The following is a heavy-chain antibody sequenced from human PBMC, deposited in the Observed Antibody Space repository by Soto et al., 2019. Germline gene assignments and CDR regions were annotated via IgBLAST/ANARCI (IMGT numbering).Heavy chain of an antibody. CDR1: GFTFSDYV. J-gene: IGHJ3*01. CDR2: MTYDGATE. D-gene: IGHD3-3*02. CDR3: ARVRLSIAVNDALDG. V-gene: IGHV3-30*14. Sequence: QVRLVESGGGVVQPGTSLRLSCAASGFTFSDYVIHWVRQAAGKGLEWVASMTYDGATEYYADSVKGRFTMSRDNSKRALSLQMNSLRPDATAVYYCARVRLSIAVNDALDGWGQGTTVTVSS.